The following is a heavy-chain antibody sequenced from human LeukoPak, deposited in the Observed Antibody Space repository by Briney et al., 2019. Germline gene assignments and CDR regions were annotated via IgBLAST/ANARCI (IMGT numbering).Heavy chain of an antibody. V-gene: IGHV3-48*04. CDR2: ISSSSSTI. Sequence: PGGSLRLSCAASGFTFSSYSMNWVRQAPGKGLEWVSYISSSSSTIYYADSVKGRFTISRDNAKNSLYLQMNSLRAEDTAVYYCASTLWVGPANWGQGTLVTVSS. D-gene: IGHD2-15*01. J-gene: IGHJ4*02. CDR1: GFTFSSYS. CDR3: ASTLWVGPAN.